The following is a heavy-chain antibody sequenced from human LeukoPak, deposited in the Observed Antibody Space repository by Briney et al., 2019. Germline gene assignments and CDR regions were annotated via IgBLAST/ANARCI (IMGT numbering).Heavy chain of an antibody. D-gene: IGHD6-25*01. Sequence: KPSETLSLTCTVSGGSISSSSYYWGWIRQPPGKGLEWIGSIYYSGSTYYNPSLKSRVTISVDTSKNQFSLKLSSVTAADTAAYYCARVAARRYFDYWGQGTLVTVSS. CDR2: IYYSGST. CDR3: ARVAARRYFDY. J-gene: IGHJ4*02. CDR1: GGSISSSSYY. V-gene: IGHV4-39*01.